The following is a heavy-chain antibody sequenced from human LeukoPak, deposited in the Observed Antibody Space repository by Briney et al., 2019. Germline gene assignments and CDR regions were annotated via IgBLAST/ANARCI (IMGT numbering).Heavy chain of an antibody. CDR2: ISGYNGNT. D-gene: IGHD3-22*01. CDR1: GGTFSSYA. V-gene: IGHV1-18*01. CDR3: ARGGRSYDSSGYYPIDY. J-gene: IGHJ4*02. Sequence: GASVKVSCKASGGTFSSYAISWVRQAPGQGLEWMGWISGYNGNTKYAQKFQGRLTMTTDTSTSTAYMELRSLRSDDTAVYYCARGGRSYDSSGYYPIDYWGQGTLVTVSS.